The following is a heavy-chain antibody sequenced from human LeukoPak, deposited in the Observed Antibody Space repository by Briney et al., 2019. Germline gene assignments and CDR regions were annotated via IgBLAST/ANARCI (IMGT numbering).Heavy chain of an antibody. D-gene: IGHD4-23*01. CDR2: IYYSGST. CDR1: GGSISSYY. V-gene: IGHV4-59*01. J-gene: IGHJ4*02. Sequence: SETLSLTCTVSGGSISSYYWSWIRQPPGKGLEWIGYIYYSGSTNYNPPLKSRVTISVDTSKNQFSLKLSSVTAADTAVCYCARGVTPVFYWGQGTLVTVSS. CDR3: ARGVTPVFY.